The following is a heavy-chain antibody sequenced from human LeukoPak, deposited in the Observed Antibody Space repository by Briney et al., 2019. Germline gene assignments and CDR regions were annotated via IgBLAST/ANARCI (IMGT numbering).Heavy chain of an antibody. CDR3: AKDSRGSYYFYDMDV. Sequence: GGSLRPSCAVSGLTFSKYAMSWVRQGPRKGLEWVSAISDGGTRTEYADSVKGRFTISRDNSKNTLYLHVNNLRAEDTAVYYCAKDSRGSYYFYDMDVWGKGTTVTVSS. V-gene: IGHV3-23*01. CDR1: GLTFSKYA. J-gene: IGHJ6*03. CDR2: ISDGGTRT.